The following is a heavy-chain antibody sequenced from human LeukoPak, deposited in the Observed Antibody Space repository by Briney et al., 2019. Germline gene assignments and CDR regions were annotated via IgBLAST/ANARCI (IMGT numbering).Heavy chain of an antibody. CDR2: IYSGGST. Sequence: PGGSVRHSCAASGVTLSSNYKSWLRQAPGKGLEWVSVIYSGGSTYYADSVKGRYTISRDNSKNTLYLQMNSVRAEDTTVYYCARDYLVAEGHWGRGTRVTVSS. V-gene: IGHV3-53*01. CDR3: ARDYLVAEGH. J-gene: IGHJ4*02. D-gene: IGHD5-12*01. CDR1: GVTLSSNY.